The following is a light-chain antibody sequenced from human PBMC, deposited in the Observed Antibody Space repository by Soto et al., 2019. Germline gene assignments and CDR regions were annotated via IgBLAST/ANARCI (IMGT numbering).Light chain of an antibody. V-gene: IGKV1-5*01. Sequence: IQMTQSPSTLSASVGDRVTITCRASQDINRWLAWYQQKPGKAPKILIYNADTLESGVPSRFSGSGYGTEFILTISSLQPDDFATYYCQQFSLYWALGQGTKVDIK. CDR2: NAD. CDR3: QQFSLYWA. J-gene: IGKJ1*01. CDR1: QDINRW.